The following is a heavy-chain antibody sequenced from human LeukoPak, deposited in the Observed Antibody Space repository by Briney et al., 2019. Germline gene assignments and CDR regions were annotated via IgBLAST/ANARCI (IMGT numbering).Heavy chain of an antibody. CDR2: IKQDGSEK. CDR1: GLTFSSYW. J-gene: IGHJ4*02. V-gene: IGHV3-7*01. Sequence: PGGSLRLSCAASGLTFSSYWMSWVRQAPGKGLEWVANIKQDGSEKYYVDSVKGRFTISRDNAKNSLYLQMNSLRAEDTAVYYCARVIDSSGSAFDYWGQGTLVTVSS. CDR3: ARVIDSSGSAFDY. D-gene: IGHD3-22*01.